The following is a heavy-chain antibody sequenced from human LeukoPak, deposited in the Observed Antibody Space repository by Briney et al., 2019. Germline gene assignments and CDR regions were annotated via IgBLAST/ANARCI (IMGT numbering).Heavy chain of an antibody. CDR1: GGSISSYY. D-gene: IGHD5-24*01. CDR2: IKQDGSEK. CDR3: ARCRVEMATITAVDY. V-gene: IGHV3-7*03. Sequence: QTSETLSLTCTVSGGSISSYYWSWVRQAPGKGLEWVANIKQDGSEKYYVDSVKGRFTISRDNAKNSLYLQMNSLRAEDTAVYYCARCRVEMATITAVDYWGQGTLVTVSS. J-gene: IGHJ4*02.